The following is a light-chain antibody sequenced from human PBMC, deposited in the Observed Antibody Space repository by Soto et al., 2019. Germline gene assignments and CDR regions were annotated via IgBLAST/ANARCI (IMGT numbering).Light chain of an antibody. V-gene: IGKV1-5*01. CDR3: QQYNSYSWT. J-gene: IGKJ1*01. CDR2: DAS. Sequence: DIQMTQSPSTLSASVGDRVTITCRASQSISSWLAWYQQKPGKAPKLLIYDASRLESGVPSRFSGSGSGTEVPLTISSLQPDDFATYFFQQYNSYSWTFDQGTKVEIK. CDR1: QSISSW.